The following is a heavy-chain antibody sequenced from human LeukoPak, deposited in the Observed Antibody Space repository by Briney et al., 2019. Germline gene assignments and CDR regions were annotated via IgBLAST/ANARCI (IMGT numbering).Heavy chain of an antibody. CDR1: GFTFDIYA. CDR2: ISGSRGST. D-gene: IGHD5-12*01. CDR3: ARGRGYSGYDLGY. J-gene: IGHJ4*02. Sequence: PGGSLRLSCAASGFTFDIYAMSWVRQAPGKGLEWVSTISGSRGSTYYADSVKGRFTISRDNAKNSLYLQMNSLRAEDTAVYYCARGRGYSGYDLGYWGQGTLVTVSS. V-gene: IGHV3-23*01.